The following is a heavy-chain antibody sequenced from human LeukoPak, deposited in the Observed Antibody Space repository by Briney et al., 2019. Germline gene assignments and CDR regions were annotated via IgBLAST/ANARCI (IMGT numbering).Heavy chain of an antibody. CDR1: GFTFSSYG. D-gene: IGHD3-22*01. Sequence: GGSLRLSCAASGFTFSSYGMHWVRQAPGKGLEWVAVISYDGSNKYYADSVKGRFTISRDNSKNSLYLQMNSLRAEDTAVYYCARDRVTYYDSTPLGYWGQGTLVTVSS. J-gene: IGHJ4*02. V-gene: IGHV3-30*03. CDR2: ISYDGSNK. CDR3: ARDRVTYYDSTPLGY.